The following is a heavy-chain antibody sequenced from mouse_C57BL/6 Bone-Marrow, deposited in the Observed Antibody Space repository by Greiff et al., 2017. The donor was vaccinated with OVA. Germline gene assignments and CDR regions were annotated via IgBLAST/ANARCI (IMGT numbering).Heavy chain of an antibody. Sequence: EVKLVESGGGLVKPGGSLKLSCAASGFTFSDYGMHWVRQAPEKGLEWVAYISSGSSTIYYADTVKGRFTISRDNAKNTLFLQMTSLRSEDTAMYYCASPWYVDVWGTGTTVTVSS. J-gene: IGHJ1*03. CDR2: ISSGSSTI. V-gene: IGHV5-17*01. CDR3: ASPWYVDV. CDR1: GFTFSDYG.